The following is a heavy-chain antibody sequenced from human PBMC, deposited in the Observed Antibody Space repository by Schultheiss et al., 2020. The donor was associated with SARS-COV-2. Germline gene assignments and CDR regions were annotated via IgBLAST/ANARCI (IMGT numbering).Heavy chain of an antibody. J-gene: IGHJ1*01. CDR2: INHSGST. Sequence: SETLSLTCTVSGGSISSGSYYWSWIRQPPGKGLEWIGEINHSGSTNYNPSLKSRVTISVDTSKNQFSLKLSSVTAADTAVYYCARGRVVATMGYFQHWGQGTLVTVSS. D-gene: IGHD5-12*01. CDR3: ARGRVVATMGYFQH. V-gene: IGHV4-39*07. CDR1: GGSISSGSYY.